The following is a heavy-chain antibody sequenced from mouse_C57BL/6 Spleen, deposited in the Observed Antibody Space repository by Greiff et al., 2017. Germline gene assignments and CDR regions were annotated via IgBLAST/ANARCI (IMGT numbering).Heavy chain of an antibody. J-gene: IGHJ1*03. CDR3: ARRRDYEGWYFDV. Sequence: VKPMESGPGILQSSQTLSLTCSFSGFSLSTSGMGVSWIRQPSGKGLEWLAHIYWDDDKRYNPSLKSRLTISKDTSRNQVFLKITSVDTADTATYYCARRRDYEGWYFDVWGTGTTVTVSS. V-gene: IGHV8-12*01. CDR1: GFSLSTSGMG. CDR2: IYWDDDK. D-gene: IGHD2-4*01.